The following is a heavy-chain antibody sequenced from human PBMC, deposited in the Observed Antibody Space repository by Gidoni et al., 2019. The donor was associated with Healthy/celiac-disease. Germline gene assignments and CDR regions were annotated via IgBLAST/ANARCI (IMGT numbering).Heavy chain of an antibody. CDR1: GFSLSTSGMG. J-gene: IGHJ5*02. D-gene: IGHD2-2*01. CDR3: AYPSYCNSTICYQWFDP. Sequence: QITLKESGPTLVKPTQTLTLTCTFSGFSLSTSGMGVGWIRQPPGKALEWLALIYWDDDKRYSPSLKSRLTITKDTSKNQVVLTMTNMDPVDTATYYCAYPSYCNSTICYQWFDPWGQGTLVTVSS. CDR2: IYWDDDK. V-gene: IGHV2-5*02.